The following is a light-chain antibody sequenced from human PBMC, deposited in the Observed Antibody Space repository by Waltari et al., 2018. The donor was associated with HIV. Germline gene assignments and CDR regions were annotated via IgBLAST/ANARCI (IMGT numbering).Light chain of an antibody. CDR3: AAWDDSLRRPV. Sequence: QSVLTQPPSASGTPGQGLIVSCSGGTSNIGNNYLSWYQQLPGTAPKLLCDRGDQRPSGVPDRFSGSKSGSSASLAISGLRSEDEADYYCAAWDDSLRRPVFGGGTKVTVL. CDR2: RGD. CDR1: TSNIGNNY. V-gene: IGLV1-47*01. J-gene: IGLJ3*02.